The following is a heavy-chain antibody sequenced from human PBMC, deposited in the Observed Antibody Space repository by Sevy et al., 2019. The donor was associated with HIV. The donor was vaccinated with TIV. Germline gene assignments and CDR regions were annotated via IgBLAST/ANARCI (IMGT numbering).Heavy chain of an antibody. CDR2: ISASGGST. CDR1: GFTFSTYA. J-gene: IGHJ4*02. V-gene: IGHV3-23*01. CDR3: AKRNTN. Sequence: GGSLRLSCVASGFTFSTYAMTWVRQGPGKGLEWVSSISASGGSTFYADSVKGRFTISRDNSKNTLYLQMNSLRADDTAVYYCAKRNTNWGQGTLVTVSS.